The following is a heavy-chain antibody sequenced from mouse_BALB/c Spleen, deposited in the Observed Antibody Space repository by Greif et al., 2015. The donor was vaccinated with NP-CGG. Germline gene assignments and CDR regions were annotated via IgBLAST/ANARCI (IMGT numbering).Heavy chain of an antibody. D-gene: IGHD3-1*01. CDR3: ARRGAARATKSLYYAMDY. Sequence: EVKLVESGGDLVKPGGSLKLSCAASGFTFSSYGMSWVRQTPDKRLEWVATISSGGSYTYYPDSVKGRFTISRDNAKNTLYLQMSSLKSEDTAMYYCARRGAARATKSLYYAMDYWGQGTSVTVSS. CDR2: ISSGGSYT. V-gene: IGHV5-6*02. J-gene: IGHJ4*01. CDR1: GFTFSSYG.